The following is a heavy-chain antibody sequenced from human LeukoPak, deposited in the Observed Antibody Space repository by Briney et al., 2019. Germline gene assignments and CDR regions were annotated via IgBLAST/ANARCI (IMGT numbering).Heavy chain of an antibody. CDR3: AREHSFYDILTGYSNEWWFDP. V-gene: IGHV1-69*06. D-gene: IGHD3-9*01. J-gene: IGHJ5*02. Sequence: ASVKVSCKASGGTFSSYAISWVRQAPGQGLEWMGGIIPIFGTANYAQKFQGRVTITADKSTSTAYMELSSLRSEDTAVYYCAREHSFYDILTGYSNEWWFDPWGQGTLVTVSS. CDR1: GGTFSSYA. CDR2: IIPIFGTA.